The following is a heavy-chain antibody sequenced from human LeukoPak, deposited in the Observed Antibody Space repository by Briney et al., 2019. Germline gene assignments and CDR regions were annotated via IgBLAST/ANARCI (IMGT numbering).Heavy chain of an antibody. D-gene: IGHD3-22*01. CDR3: ARWSSAYYYDSSRRDV. V-gene: IGHV4-59*08. CDR1: GGSISSYY. CDR2: IYYSGST. J-gene: IGHJ6*02. Sequence: PSETLSLTCTVSGGSISSYYWSWIRQPPGKGLEWIGYIYYSGSTNFNPSLKSRVTISVDTSKNQFSLKLSSVTAADTAVYYCARWSSAYYYDSSRRDVWGQGTTVTVSS.